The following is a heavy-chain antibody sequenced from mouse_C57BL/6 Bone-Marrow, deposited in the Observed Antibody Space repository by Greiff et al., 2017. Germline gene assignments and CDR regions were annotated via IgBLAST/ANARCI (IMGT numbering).Heavy chain of an antibody. V-gene: IGHV5-6*02. CDR2: ISSGGSYT. D-gene: IGHD5-1-1*01. J-gene: IGHJ3*01. CDR3: AIHTYWFAY. CDR1: GFTFSSYG. Sequence: EVKLVESGGDLVQPGGSLTLSCAASGFTFSSYGMSWVRQTPDKRLEWVATISSGGSYTYYTDSVKGRFTISRDNAKNTLYLQMSSLKSEDTAMYYCAIHTYWFAYWGQETLVTVSA.